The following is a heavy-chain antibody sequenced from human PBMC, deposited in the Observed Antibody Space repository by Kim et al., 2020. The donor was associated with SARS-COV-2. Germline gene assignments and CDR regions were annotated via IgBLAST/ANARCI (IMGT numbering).Heavy chain of an antibody. D-gene: IGHD2-15*01. CDR3: VRYFASTGGTCYSLDAFDI. Sequence: GGSLRLSCAASGFTFSNYEMNWVRQAPGKGLEWVSYISRSGNTIHYAGSVKGRFTISKDSAENSLYLQMNSLRAEDTAVYYCVRYFASTGGTCYSLDAFDIWGERTMVTVSS. V-gene: IGHV3-48*03. CDR2: ISRSGNTI. CDR1: GFTFSNYE. J-gene: IGHJ3*02.